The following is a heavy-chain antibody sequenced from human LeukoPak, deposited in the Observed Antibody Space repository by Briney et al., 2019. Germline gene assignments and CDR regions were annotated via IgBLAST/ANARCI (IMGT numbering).Heavy chain of an antibody. CDR3: ARDTGPNAFDI. CDR2: ISSSGSTI. D-gene: IGHD1-14*01. V-gene: IGHV3-48*03. Sequence: PGGSLRLSRAASGFTFSSYEMNWVRQAPGKGLEWVSYISSSGSTIYYADSVKGRFTISRDNAKNSLYLQMNSLRAEDTAVYYCARDTGPNAFDIWGQGTMVTVSS. CDR1: GFTFSSYE. J-gene: IGHJ3*02.